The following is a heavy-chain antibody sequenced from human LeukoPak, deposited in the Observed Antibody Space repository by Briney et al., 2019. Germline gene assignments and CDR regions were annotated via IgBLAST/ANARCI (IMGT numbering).Heavy chain of an antibody. J-gene: IGHJ6*02. CDR3: ASGGSYYYYGMDV. CDR2: IYSGGST. D-gene: IGHD6-25*01. CDR1: GFTVSSNY. V-gene: IGHV3-53*01. Sequence: PGGSLRLSCAASGFTVSSNYMSWVRQAPGKGLEWVSVIYSGGSTYYADSAKGRFTISRDNSKNTLYLQMNSLRAEDTAVYYCASGGSYYYYGMDVWGQGTTVTVSS.